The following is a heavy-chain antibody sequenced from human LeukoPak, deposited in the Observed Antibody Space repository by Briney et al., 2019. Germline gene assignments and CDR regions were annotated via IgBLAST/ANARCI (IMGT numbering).Heavy chain of an antibody. D-gene: IGHD3-22*01. CDR3: ARALDSSGYGLPSYFDY. V-gene: IGHV3-21*01. CDR2: ISSSSSYI. J-gene: IGHJ4*02. CDR1: GFTFSSYS. Sequence: GGSLRLSCAASGFTFSSYSMNWVRQAPGKGLEWVSSISSSSSYIYYADSVKGRFTISRDNAKNSLYLQMNSLRAGDTAVYYCARALDSSGYGLPSYFDYWGQGTLVTVSS.